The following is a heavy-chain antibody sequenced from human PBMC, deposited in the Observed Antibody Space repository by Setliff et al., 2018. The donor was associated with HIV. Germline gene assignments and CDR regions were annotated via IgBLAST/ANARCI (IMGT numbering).Heavy chain of an antibody. J-gene: IGHJ5*02. CDR3: ARDLVVVAPYYCFDP. D-gene: IGHD2-15*01. Sequence: GPSVKVSCKTSGYTFTSYHLHWLRQAPGQGLEWMGWINPNSGDTRYAQRFQGRVTMTRDTSTNTAYMELNSLTSDDTAVYYCARDLVVVAPYYCFDPWGQGTLVTVSS. V-gene: IGHV1-2*02. CDR2: INPNSGDT. CDR1: GYTFTSYH.